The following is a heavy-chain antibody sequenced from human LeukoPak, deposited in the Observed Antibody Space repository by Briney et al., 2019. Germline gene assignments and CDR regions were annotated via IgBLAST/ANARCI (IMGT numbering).Heavy chain of an antibody. CDR2: ISGSGGT. J-gene: IGHJ4*02. V-gene: IGHV3-23*01. D-gene: IGHD3-10*01. CDR1: GFTFGSYA. CDR3: AKDRHPCGSGSYPFDY. Sequence: GGSLRLSCAASGFTFGSYAMSWVRQAPGKGLEWVSAISGSGGTYYADSVKGRFTISRDNSKNTLYLQMNSLRAEDTAVYHCAKDRHPCGSGSYPFDYWGQGTLLTVSS.